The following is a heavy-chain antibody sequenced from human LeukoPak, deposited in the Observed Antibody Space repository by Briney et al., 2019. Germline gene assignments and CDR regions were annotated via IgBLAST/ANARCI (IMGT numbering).Heavy chain of an antibody. CDR1: GYTFTSYW. V-gene: IGHV5-51*01. Sequence: GESLKISCKGSGYTFTSYWIAWVRQMPGKGLEWMRIIYPGDSDIRYSPSFQGQVTISADKSITTAYLQWSSLKASDTAMYYCARHRDGYYDYWGQGTLVTVSS. CDR2: IYPGDSDI. CDR3: ARHRDGYYDY. J-gene: IGHJ4*02. D-gene: IGHD5-24*01.